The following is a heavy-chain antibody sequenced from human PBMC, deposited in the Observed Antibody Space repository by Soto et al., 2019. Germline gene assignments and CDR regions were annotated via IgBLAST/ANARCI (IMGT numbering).Heavy chain of an antibody. D-gene: IGHD2-15*01. J-gene: IGHJ3*01. V-gene: IGHV1-18*01. CDR3: AIADGETPDAFDL. CDR2: ISAYNGNT. Sequence: QLVQSGSEVKKPRASVKLSCKASGYTFKTYGITGVRQAPGKGLEWVRCISAYNGNTHHAQKVQGRVTLTTDTSTSTAYLELHSVRSDDTAMYYWAIADGETPDAFDLWGQGTMVTVSS. CDR1: GYTFKTYG.